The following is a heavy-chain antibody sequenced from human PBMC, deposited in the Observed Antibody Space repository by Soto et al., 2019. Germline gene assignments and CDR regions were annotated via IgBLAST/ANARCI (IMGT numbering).Heavy chain of an antibody. D-gene: IGHD6-19*01. J-gene: IGHJ4*01. Sequence: PGGSLRLSCTASGFMFSAYAMLWVRQAPGKGLEWVAAMSYDGINTYYADSLKGRFTISRDNSKNTLFLQMSSLTADDSAVYYCARDPSPYTSGWYGIDFWGLGTLVTVSS. CDR1: GFMFSAYA. CDR2: MSYDGINT. CDR3: ARDPSPYTSGWYGIDF. V-gene: IGHV3-30-3*01.